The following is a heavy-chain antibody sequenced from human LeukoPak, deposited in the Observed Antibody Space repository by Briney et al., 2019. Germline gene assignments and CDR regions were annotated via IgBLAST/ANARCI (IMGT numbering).Heavy chain of an antibody. Sequence: GGSLRLSCAASGFTFSSYEMNWVRQAPGKGLEWVSYISISGSTIYYADSVKGRFTISRDNAKNSLYLQMNSLRAEDTAVYYCARDNGEWRLNWFDHWGQGTLVTVSS. CDR3: ARDNGEWRLNWFDH. D-gene: IGHD2-8*01. CDR1: GFTFSSYE. J-gene: IGHJ5*02. CDR2: ISISGSTI. V-gene: IGHV3-48*03.